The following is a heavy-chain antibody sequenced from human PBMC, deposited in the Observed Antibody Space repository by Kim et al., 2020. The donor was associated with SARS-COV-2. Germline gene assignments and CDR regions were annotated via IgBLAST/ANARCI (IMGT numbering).Heavy chain of an antibody. CDR3: ARYQRYSSGWYVAVYYYYMDV. Sequence: SETLSLTCTVSGGSLSSSSYYWGWIRQPPGKGLEWIGTAYYSGNTYYNPSLKSRVTISVDTSKNQFSLKLGSVTAADTAVYYCARYQRYSSGWYVAVYYYYMDVWGKGTTVTVSS. D-gene: IGHD6-19*01. J-gene: IGHJ6*03. CDR2: AYYSGNT. V-gene: IGHV4-39*01. CDR1: GGSLSSSSYY.